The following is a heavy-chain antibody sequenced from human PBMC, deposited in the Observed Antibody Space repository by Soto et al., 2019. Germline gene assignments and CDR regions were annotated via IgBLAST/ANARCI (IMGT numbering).Heavy chain of an antibody. D-gene: IGHD3-22*01. CDR1: GGSISNYY. Sequence: SETLSLTCTVSGGSISNYYWSWIRQPPGNELEWIAYIYYNGVTNYNPSLKSRVTISVDTSGNQFSLTLTSVTAADTAVYYCARGRKYYYDNTGPFYFEHWGQGTLVTVSS. V-gene: IGHV4-59*01. CDR2: IYYNGVT. J-gene: IGHJ4*02. CDR3: ARGRKYYYDNTGPFYFEH.